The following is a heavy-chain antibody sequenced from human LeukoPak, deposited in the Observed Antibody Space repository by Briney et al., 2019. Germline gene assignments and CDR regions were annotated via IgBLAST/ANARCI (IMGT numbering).Heavy chain of an antibody. CDR3: ARDSCGSRRDGTQLGGDY. CDR1: GFTFNSYS. CDR2: ISSSSSYI. V-gene: IGHV3-21*01. D-gene: IGHD5-24*01. J-gene: IGHJ4*02. Sequence: PGRSLRLSCAASGFTFNSYSMNWVCQAPGKGLEWVSSISSSSSYIYYADSVKGRFTISRDNAKNSLYLQMNSLRAEDTAVYYCARDSCGSRRDGTQLGGDYWGQGTLVTVSS.